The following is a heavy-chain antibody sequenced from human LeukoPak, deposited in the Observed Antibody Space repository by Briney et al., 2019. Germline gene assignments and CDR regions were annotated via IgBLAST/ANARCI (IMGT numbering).Heavy chain of an antibody. D-gene: IGHD2-15*01. J-gene: IGHJ6*03. CDR3: AREEGYCSGGSCYQAHYYYYMDV. CDR1: RFTFSNSA. V-gene: IGHV3-23*01. Sequence: GGSLRLSCAASRFTFSNSAMSWVRQAPGKGLEWVSSISDGGDSTYYADSVKGRFTISRDNAKNSLYLQMNSLRAEDTAVYYCAREEGYCSGGSCYQAHYYYYMDVWGKGTTVTVSS. CDR2: ISDGGDST.